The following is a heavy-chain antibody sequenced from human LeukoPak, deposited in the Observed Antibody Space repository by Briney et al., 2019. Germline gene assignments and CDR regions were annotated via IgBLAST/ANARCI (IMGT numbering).Heavy chain of an antibody. J-gene: IGHJ6*03. CDR2: IYYSGST. CDR3: ARGIGGTLYSYYFYMDV. CDR1: GGSISSYY. D-gene: IGHD4-23*01. V-gene: IGHV4-59*12. Sequence: SETLSLTCTVSGGSISSYYWSWIRQPPGKGLEWIGYIYYSGSTNYNPSLKSRVTISVDTSKNQFSLKLSSVTAADTAVYYCARGIGGTLYSYYFYMDVWGKGTTVTVSS.